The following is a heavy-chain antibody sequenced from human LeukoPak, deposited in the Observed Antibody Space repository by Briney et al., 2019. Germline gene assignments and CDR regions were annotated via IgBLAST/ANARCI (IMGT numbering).Heavy chain of an antibody. Sequence: PSETLSLTCTVSGGSISSSSYYWGWIRQPPGKGLEWIGSIYYSGSTYYNPSLKSRVTISVDTSKNQFSLKLSSVTAADTAVYYCARVPQAAWAFDIWGQGTMVTVSS. V-gene: IGHV4-39*01. CDR2: IYYSGST. J-gene: IGHJ3*02. CDR3: ARVPQAAWAFDI. D-gene: IGHD6-25*01. CDR1: GGSISSSSYY.